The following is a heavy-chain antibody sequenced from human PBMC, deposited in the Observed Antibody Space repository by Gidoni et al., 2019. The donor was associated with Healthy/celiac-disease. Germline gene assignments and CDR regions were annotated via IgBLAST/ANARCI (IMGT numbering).Heavy chain of an antibody. CDR1: GFTFSNAW. CDR3: TTIYYDYVWGKGY. D-gene: IGHD3-16*01. V-gene: IGHV3-15*01. CDR2: IKSKTDGGTT. Sequence: EVQLVESGGGLVKPGGSLRLSCAASGFTFSNAWMSWVRQAPGKGLEWVGRIKSKTDGGTTDYAAPVKGRFTISRDDSKNTLYLQMNSLKTEDTAVYYCTTIYYDYVWGKGYWGQGTLVTVSS. J-gene: IGHJ4*02.